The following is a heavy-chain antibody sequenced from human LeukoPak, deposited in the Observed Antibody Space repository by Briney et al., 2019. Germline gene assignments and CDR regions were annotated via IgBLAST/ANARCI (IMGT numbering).Heavy chain of an antibody. D-gene: IGHD3-22*01. V-gene: IGHV4-61*02. Sequence: SETLSLTCTVSGGSISSGSYYWSWLRQPAGRGLEWIGRIYTSGSTNYNPSLKSRVTISVDTSKNQFSLKLSSVTAADTAVYYCAGLDYHDSSSTYWGQGTLVTVSS. CDR3: AGLDYHDSSSTY. J-gene: IGHJ4*02. CDR1: GGSISSGSYY. CDR2: IYTSGST.